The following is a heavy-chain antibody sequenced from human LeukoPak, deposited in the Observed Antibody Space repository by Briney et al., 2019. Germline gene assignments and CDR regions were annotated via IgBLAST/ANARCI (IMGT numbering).Heavy chain of an antibody. D-gene: IGHD3-9*01. CDR2: ISGSGGST. CDR1: GFTFSSYS. V-gene: IGHV3-23*01. Sequence: GGSLRLSCAASGFTFSSYSMNWVRQAPGKGLEWVSAISGSGGSTYYADSVKGRFTISRDNSKNTLYLQMNSLRAEDTAVYYCAKGPIYDILTGYRLGHDAFDIWGQGTMVTVSS. J-gene: IGHJ3*02. CDR3: AKGPIYDILTGYRLGHDAFDI.